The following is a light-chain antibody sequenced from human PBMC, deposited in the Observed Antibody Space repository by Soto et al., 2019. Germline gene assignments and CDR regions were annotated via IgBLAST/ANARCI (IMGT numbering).Light chain of an antibody. Sequence: DIQMTQSPSSVSASVGDRVTITCRASQGIYNWLAWYQQKPGKAPKLLISAVSNLQSGVPSRFSGSGYGTDFTLTISSLQPEDFATYYCQQANTFPLPLGPGTKVDIK. J-gene: IGKJ3*01. CDR3: QQANTFPLP. V-gene: IGKV1D-12*01. CDR2: AVS. CDR1: QGIYNW.